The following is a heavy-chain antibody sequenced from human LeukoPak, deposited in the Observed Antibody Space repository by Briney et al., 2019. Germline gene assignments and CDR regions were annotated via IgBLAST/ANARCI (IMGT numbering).Heavy chain of an antibody. V-gene: IGHV4-59*12. D-gene: IGHD2-15*01. CDR3: AREKDIVVVVAARHGFDY. J-gene: IGHJ4*02. CDR1: GGSISSYY. CDR2: INYSGST. Sequence: SETLSLTCTVSGGSISSYYWNWIRQPPGKGLEWIGYINYSGSTNYNPSLKSRVTISVDTSKNQFSLKLSSVTAADTAVYYCAREKDIVVVVAARHGFDYWGQGTLVTVSS.